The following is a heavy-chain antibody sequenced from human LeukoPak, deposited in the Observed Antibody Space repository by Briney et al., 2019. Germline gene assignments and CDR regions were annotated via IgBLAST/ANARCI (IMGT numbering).Heavy chain of an antibody. CDR3: TRVDSSSSRSADFDY. D-gene: IGHD6-6*01. CDR1: GFTFGDYA. J-gene: IGHJ4*02. Sequence: GGSLTLSCTASGFTFGDYAMSWVRQATAKGLEGVGFIRSIGYGGTTEYGESVKDIFTISRDDSKSIAYLQMNSLKTDDTAVYYCTRVDSSSSRSADFDYWGQGTLVTVSS. V-gene: IGHV3-49*04. CDR2: IRSIGYGGTT.